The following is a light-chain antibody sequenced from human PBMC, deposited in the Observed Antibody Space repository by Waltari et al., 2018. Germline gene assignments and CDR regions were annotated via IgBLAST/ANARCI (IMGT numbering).Light chain of an antibody. J-gene: IGKJ5*01. V-gene: IGKV3-11*01. CDR1: QSVSSY. CDR3: QRRSNWPSIT. CDR2: DAS. Sequence: IVLTQSPAPLSLSPGASATLSCRSSQSVSSYLAWYPQNPGQAPRLLIYDASNRATGIPAGFSGSGSGTDVTLNISSREPEDFAVDYCQRRSNWPSITFGQGTRLEMK.